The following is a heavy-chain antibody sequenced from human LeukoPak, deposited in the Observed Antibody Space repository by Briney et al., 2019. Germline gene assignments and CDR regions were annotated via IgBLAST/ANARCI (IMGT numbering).Heavy chain of an antibody. J-gene: IGHJ4*02. Sequence: GGSLRLSCAASGFTFSSYGMHWVRQAPGKGLEWVAFIRYDGSNKYYADSVKGRFTISRDNSKNTLYLQMNSLRAEETAVYYCAKDIYSGYDYEGGYFDYWGQGTLVTVSS. D-gene: IGHD5-12*01. CDR1: GFTFSSYG. CDR2: IRYDGSNK. CDR3: AKDIYSGYDYEGGYFDY. V-gene: IGHV3-30*02.